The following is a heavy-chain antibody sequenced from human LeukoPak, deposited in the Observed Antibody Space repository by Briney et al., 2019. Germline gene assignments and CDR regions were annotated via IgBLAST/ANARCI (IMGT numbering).Heavy chain of an antibody. D-gene: IGHD6-19*01. Sequence: SETLSLTCAVYGGSFSGYYWSWIRQPPGKGLEWIGEINHSGSTNYNPSLKSRVTISVDTSKNQFSLKLSSVTAADTAVYYCARDIQQWLVGPPFDYWGQGTLVTVSS. CDR3: ARDIQQWLVGPPFDY. CDR2: INHSGST. J-gene: IGHJ4*02. V-gene: IGHV4-34*01. CDR1: GGSFSGYY.